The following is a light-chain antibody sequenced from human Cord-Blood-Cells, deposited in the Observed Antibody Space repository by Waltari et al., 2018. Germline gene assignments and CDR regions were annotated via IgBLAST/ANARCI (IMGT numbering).Light chain of an antibody. CDR2: WAS. V-gene: IGKV4-1*01. CDR1: QSVLYSSNNKKY. J-gene: IGKJ4*01. CDR3: QQYDSTPLT. Sequence: DIVMTQSPDSLAVSLGERATINCKSSQSVLYSSNNKKYLAWYQQKPGQPPRLLIYWASTRETGLPDRVSGSESGTEFTLTISSLQAEDVAVDYCQQYDSTPLTFGGGTTVELE.